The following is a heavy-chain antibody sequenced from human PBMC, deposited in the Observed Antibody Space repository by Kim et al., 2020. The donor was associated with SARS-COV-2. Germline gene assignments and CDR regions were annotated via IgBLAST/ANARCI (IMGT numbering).Heavy chain of an antibody. CDR1: GFTFGDYA. J-gene: IGHJ4*02. V-gene: IGHV3-49*04. CDR2: IRSKAYGGTT. D-gene: IGHD6-19*01. CDR3: TRVSWQWLVGGFDY. Sequence: GGSLRLSCTASGFTFGDYAMSWVRQAPGKGLEWVGFIRSKAYGGTTEYAASVKGRFTISRDDSKSIAYLQMNSLKTEDTAVYYCTRVSWQWLVGGFDYWRQGTLVTVSS.